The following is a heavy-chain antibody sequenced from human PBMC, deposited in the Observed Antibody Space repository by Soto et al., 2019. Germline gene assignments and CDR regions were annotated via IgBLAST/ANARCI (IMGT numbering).Heavy chain of an antibody. CDR2: FSGSGGHT. CDR1: GFTFRGYG. V-gene: IGHV3-23*01. Sequence: GGSLRLSCAASGFTFRGYGMRWVRQPPGKGLEWVSGFSGSGGHTYYADSVMGRFTISSDNSKRTLLLQMNSLRAEDTAIYYCSKGIVVAQGYWFFDHWGRGTLVTVSS. CDR3: SKGIVVAQGYWFFDH. J-gene: IGHJ2*01. D-gene: IGHD3-22*01.